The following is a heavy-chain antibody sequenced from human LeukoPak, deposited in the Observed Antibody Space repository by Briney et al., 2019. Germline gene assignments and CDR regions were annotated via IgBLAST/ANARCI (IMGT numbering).Heavy chain of an antibody. J-gene: IGHJ5*02. CDR2: INSDGSST. D-gene: IGHD6-25*01. CDR1: GGSISSSNYY. CDR3: AREADWFDP. Sequence: ETLSLTCTVSGGSISSSNYYWGWIRQPPGKGLVWVSRINSDGSSTSYADSVKGRFTISRDNAKNTLYLQMNSLRAEDTAVYYCAREADWFDPWGQGTLVTVSS. V-gene: IGHV3-74*01.